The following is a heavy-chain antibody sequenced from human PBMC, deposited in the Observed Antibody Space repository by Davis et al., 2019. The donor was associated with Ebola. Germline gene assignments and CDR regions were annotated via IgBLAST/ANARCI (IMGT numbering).Heavy chain of an antibody. Sequence: AASVKVSCKASGYTFTGYYIHWVRQARGQGLEWMGRIDPNTGGTKYAQKFQGRVTMTRDTSISTAYMELSRLRSDDTAVYYCASFQASSGGLDYWGQGTLVTVSS. J-gene: IGHJ4*02. CDR3: ASFQASSGGLDY. CDR2: IDPNTGGT. D-gene: IGHD6-19*01. V-gene: IGHV1-2*06. CDR1: GYTFTGYY.